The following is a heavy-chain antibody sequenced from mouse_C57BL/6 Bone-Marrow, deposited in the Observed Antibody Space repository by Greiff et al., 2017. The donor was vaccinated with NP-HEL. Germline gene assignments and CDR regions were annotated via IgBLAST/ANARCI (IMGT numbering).Heavy chain of an antibody. Sequence: QVQLQQSGPELVKPGASVKISCKASGYTFTDYYINWVKQRPGQGLEWIGWIFPGSGSTYYNEKFKGKATLTVDKSSSTAYMLLSSLTSEDSAVYFCEFITTVVATDYFDYWGQGTTLTVSS. D-gene: IGHD1-1*01. V-gene: IGHV1-75*01. CDR2: IFPGSGST. CDR3: EFITTVVATDYFDY. J-gene: IGHJ2*01. CDR1: GYTFTDYY.